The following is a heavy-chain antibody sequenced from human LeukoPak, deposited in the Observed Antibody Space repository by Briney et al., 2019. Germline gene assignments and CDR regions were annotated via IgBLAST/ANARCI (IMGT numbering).Heavy chain of an antibody. Sequence: GGSLRLSCAASGFTFDDYGMSWVRQAPGKGLEWVSGINWNGGSTGYADSVKGRFTISRDNAKNSLYLQMNSLRAEDTAVYYCARGGLGYCSGGSCHHDYWGQGTLVTVSS. CDR3: ARGGLGYCSGGSCHHDY. CDR2: INWNGGST. CDR1: GFTFDDYG. V-gene: IGHV3-20*04. D-gene: IGHD2-15*01. J-gene: IGHJ4*02.